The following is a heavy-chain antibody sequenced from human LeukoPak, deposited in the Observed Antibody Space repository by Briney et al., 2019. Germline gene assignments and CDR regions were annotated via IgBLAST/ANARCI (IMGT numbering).Heavy chain of an antibody. CDR1: GFTFSSYS. D-gene: IGHD3-3*01. Sequence: GGSLRLSCAASGFTFSSYSMNWVRQAPGKGLEWVSSISSSSSYIYYADSVKGRFTISRDNAKNSLYLQMNSLRAEDTALYYCARGNYDFWSGYYLAAFGYYYYYMDVWGKGTTVTVSS. CDR3: ARGNYDFWSGYYLAAFGYYYYYMDV. CDR2: ISSSSSYI. J-gene: IGHJ6*03. V-gene: IGHV3-21*04.